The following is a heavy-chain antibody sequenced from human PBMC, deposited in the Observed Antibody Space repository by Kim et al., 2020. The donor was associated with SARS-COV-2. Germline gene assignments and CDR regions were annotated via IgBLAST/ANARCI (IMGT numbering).Heavy chain of an antibody. CDR3: ATHGGSLQLLGGRYSY. J-gene: IGHJ4*02. CDR2: ISSSGSTI. CDR1: GFTFSSYE. V-gene: IGHV3-48*03. D-gene: IGHD5-12*01. Sequence: GGSLRLSCAASGFTFSSYEMNWVRQAPGKGLEWVSYISSSGSTIYYADSVKGRFTISRDNAKNSLYLQMNSLRAEDTAVYYCATHGGSLQLLGGRYSYWGQGTLVTVSS.